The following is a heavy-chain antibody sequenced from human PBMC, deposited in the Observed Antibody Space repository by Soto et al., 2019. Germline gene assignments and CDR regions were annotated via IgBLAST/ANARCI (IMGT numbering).Heavy chain of an antibody. CDR1: GFTFSTYA. D-gene: IGHD6-19*01. Sequence: EVQLLESGGGLVQPGGSLRLSCAASGFTFSTYAMNWVRQAPGKGLEWVSGISGSGDSTYYADSVKGRFTVSRENSKNTLYLQMNSLRAEDTAVFYCAKERSSGWSFDYWGQGTMVTVSS. CDR2: ISGSGDST. CDR3: AKERSSGWSFDY. J-gene: IGHJ4*02. V-gene: IGHV3-23*01.